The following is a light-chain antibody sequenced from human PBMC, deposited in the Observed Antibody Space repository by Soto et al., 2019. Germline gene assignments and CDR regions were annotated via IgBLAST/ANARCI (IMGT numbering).Light chain of an antibody. J-gene: IGKJ1*01. V-gene: IGKV3-20*01. Sequence: IELTHSPGTLSLSPGESATLSCRASQSVXSCYSAWFAQSPGQAPGLLXDGASNRATGSPDRLSGSGSGTDFTLTISRLEPEDFAVYYFQQYGSAPRTFGQGTKVDIK. CDR3: QQYGSAPRT. CDR1: QSVXSCY. CDR2: GAS.